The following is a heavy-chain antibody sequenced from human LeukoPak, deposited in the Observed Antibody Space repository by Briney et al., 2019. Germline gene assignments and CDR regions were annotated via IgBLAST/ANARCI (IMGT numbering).Heavy chain of an antibody. CDR1: GFTFSSYG. CDR3: AKAHLTYGGKKVDY. V-gene: IGHV3-23*05. D-gene: IGHD4-23*01. J-gene: IGHJ4*02. CDR2: IETGGAST. Sequence: GSLRLSCAASGFTFSSYGMSWVRQAPGKGLEWVSAIETGGASTYYADSVKGRFSISRDNSKNTLYLQMNSLRAEDTAVYYCAKAHLTYGGKKVDYWGQGTLVTVSS.